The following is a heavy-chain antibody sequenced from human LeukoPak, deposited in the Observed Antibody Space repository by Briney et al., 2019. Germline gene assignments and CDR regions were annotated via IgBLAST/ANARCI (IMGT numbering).Heavy chain of an antibody. J-gene: IGHJ4*02. Sequence: GASVKVSCKASGYTFTGYYMHWVRQAPGQGLEWMGWINPNSGNTGYAQKFQGRVTMTRNTSISTAYMELSSLRSEDTAVYYCARIHYDYVWGSYRPYIDYWGQGTLVTVSS. D-gene: IGHD3-16*02. CDR1: GYTFTGYY. CDR3: ARIHYDYVWGSYRPYIDY. V-gene: IGHV1-8*02. CDR2: INPNSGNT.